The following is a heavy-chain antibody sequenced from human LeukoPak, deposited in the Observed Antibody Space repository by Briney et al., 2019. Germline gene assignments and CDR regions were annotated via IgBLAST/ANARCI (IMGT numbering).Heavy chain of an antibody. CDR1: GGSISSGGYY. D-gene: IGHD6-13*01. CDR2: IYYSGST. J-gene: IGHJ4*02. CDR3: ASHSSSWHDTRFDY. Sequence: SETLSLTCTVSGGSISSGGYYWSWIRQHPGKGLEWIGYIYYSGSTYYSPSLKSRVTISVDTSKNQFSLKPSSVTAADTAVYYCASHSSSWHDTRFDYWGQGTLVTVSS. V-gene: IGHV4-31*03.